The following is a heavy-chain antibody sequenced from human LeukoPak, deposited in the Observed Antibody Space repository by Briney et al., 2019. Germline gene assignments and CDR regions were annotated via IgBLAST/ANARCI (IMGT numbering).Heavy chain of an antibody. CDR3: ARDILGYSSSWYSRSSPDY. CDR2: ISYDGSNK. V-gene: IGHV3-30*04. D-gene: IGHD6-13*01. CDR1: GFTFSSYA. J-gene: IGHJ4*02. Sequence: PGGSLRLSCAASGFTFSSYAMHWVRQAPGKGLEWVAVISYDGSNKYYADSVKGRFTISRDNSKNTLYLQMNSLRAEDTAVYYCARDILGYSSSWYSRSSPDYWGQGTLVTVSS.